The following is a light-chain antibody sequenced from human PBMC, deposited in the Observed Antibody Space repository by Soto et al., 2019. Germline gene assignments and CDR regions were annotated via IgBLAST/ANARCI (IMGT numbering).Light chain of an antibody. J-gene: IGKJ3*01. CDR1: QSVGRY. Sequence: EIVLTQSPDTLSLSPGERATVSSRASQSVGRYLAWYQQKPGQAPRLLIYDASTRATGIPARFSGSWSGTDFTLTFSSLEPEDFAVYYCQQRSNWPRGTFGPGTRVDIK. CDR2: DAS. CDR3: QQRSNWPRGT. V-gene: IGKV3-11*01.